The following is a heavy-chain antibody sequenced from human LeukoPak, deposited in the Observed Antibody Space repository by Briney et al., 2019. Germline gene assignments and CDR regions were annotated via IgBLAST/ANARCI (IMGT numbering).Heavy chain of an antibody. CDR1: GYTFTGYY. Sequence: GASVKVSCKASGYTFTGYYMHWVRQAPGQGLEWIGWINPNSGGTNYAQKFQGRVTMTRDTSISTAYMELSRLRSDDTAVYYCAKVSAYCGGDCYFGLWGQGTLVTVSS. CDR3: AKVSAYCGGDCYFGL. V-gene: IGHV1-2*02. J-gene: IGHJ4*02. D-gene: IGHD2-21*01. CDR2: INPNSGGT.